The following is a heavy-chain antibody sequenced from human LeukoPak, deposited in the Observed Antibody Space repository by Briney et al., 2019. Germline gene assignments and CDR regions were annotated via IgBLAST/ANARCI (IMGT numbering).Heavy chain of an antibody. Sequence: PGGSLRLSCAASGFRLSSYAMRWVRPAPGKGLEYVSAILIDGGDTFYASSVEGRFTISRDNSKNTLYPQMGSLRAEDMAVYYCCPAGGDYVGSDYFDGWGQGTLVTASS. V-gene: IGHV3-64*01. J-gene: IGHJ4*02. CDR1: GFRLSSYA. CDR2: ILIDGGDT. D-gene: IGHD4-17*01. CDR3: CPAGGDYVGSDYFDG.